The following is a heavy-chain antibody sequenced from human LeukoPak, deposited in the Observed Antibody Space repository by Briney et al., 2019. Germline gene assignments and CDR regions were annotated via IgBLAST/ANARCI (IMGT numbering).Heavy chain of an antibody. CDR2: IYENGGTT. Sequence: GGSLRLSCVGSGFTFRSHAMSWVRQAPEKGLEFVSGIYENGGTTYYADSVKGRFSISRDNSKNTLYLQMDSLRGEDAAVYYCAKDFRIGYSAHFDYWGQGALVTVSS. CDR1: GFTFRSHA. J-gene: IGHJ4*02. CDR3: AKDFRIGYSAHFDY. D-gene: IGHD2-21*01. V-gene: IGHV3-23*01.